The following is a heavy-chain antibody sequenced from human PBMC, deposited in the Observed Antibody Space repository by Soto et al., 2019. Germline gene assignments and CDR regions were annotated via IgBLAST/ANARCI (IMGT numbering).Heavy chain of an antibody. CDR2: ISYDGSNK. CDR1: GFTFSGYA. Sequence: QVQLVESGGGVVQPGRSLRLSCAASGFTFSGYAMHWVRQAPGKGLEWVAVISYDGSNKYYADSVKGRFTISRDNSKNTLYLQMNSLRAEDTAVYYCARAPGYCSSTSCPYYYYYYGMDVWGQGTTVTVSS. V-gene: IGHV3-30-3*01. J-gene: IGHJ6*02. D-gene: IGHD2-2*01. CDR3: ARAPGYCSSTSCPYYYYYYGMDV.